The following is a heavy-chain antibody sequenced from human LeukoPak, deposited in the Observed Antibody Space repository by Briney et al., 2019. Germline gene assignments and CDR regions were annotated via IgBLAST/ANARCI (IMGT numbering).Heavy chain of an antibody. CDR2: IIPIFGTA. D-gene: IGHD2-2*01. Sequence: SVRVSCKASGGTFSSYAISWVRQAPGQGLEWMGRIIPIFGTANYAQKFQGRVTITTDESTSTAYMELSRLRSDDTAVYYCARVLGYCSSTSCKDTDYWGQGTLVTVSS. CDR1: GGTFSSYA. CDR3: ARVLGYCSSTSCKDTDY. V-gene: IGHV1-69*05. J-gene: IGHJ4*02.